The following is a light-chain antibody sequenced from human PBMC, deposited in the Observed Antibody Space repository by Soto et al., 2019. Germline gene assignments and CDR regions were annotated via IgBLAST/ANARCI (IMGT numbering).Light chain of an antibody. CDR1: QNIRSSY. V-gene: IGKV3-20*01. Sequence: NVLTQSPVTLSFSPGGRATLFLRASQNIRSSYLAWYQQKPGQAPRLLFYGASSRVTGIPGRLSASGSGADFTLTISRLEPEDFAVYFCQQYGPSLTFGQGTRLEIK. J-gene: IGKJ5*01. CDR3: QQYGPSLT. CDR2: GAS.